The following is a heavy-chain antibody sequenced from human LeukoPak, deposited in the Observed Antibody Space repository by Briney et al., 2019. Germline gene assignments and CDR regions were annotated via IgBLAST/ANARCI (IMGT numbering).Heavy chain of an antibody. J-gene: IGHJ4*02. CDR2: INPNSGGT. Sequence: ASVTVSFKSSAYTFTNYYVHWVRQAPGQGLECMGWINPNSGGTNYAQKFQGRVTMTRDTSTSTAYMELSRLTADDTAFYYCARVVAATRIDYWGQGTLVTVSS. V-gene: IGHV1-2*02. D-gene: IGHD2-15*01. CDR1: AYTFTNYY. CDR3: ARVVAATRIDY.